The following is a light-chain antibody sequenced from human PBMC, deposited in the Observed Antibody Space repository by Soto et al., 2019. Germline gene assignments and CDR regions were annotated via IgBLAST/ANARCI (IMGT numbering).Light chain of an antibody. CDR1: QSVSSY. CDR2: DAS. V-gene: IGKV3-11*01. Sequence: EIVLTQSPATLSLSPGERATLSCRASQSVSSYLAWYQQKPGKAPRLLISDASNRAPGIPARFSGSGSGTDFTPTISSLEPEDFAAYYCQQRSNWPPYTFGQGTKLEIK. CDR3: QQRSNWPPYT. J-gene: IGKJ2*01.